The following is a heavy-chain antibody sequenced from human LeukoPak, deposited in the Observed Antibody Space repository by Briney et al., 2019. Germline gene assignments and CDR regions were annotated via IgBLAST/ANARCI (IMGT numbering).Heavy chain of an antibody. Sequence: GGSLRLPCAASGFTFSDYYMSWIRQAPGKGLEWVSYISSSGSTIYYADSVKGRFTVSRDNAKNSLYLQMNSLRAEDTAVYYCAREPTYSSSWHTTCDYWGQGTLVTVSS. V-gene: IGHV3-11*04. CDR3: AREPTYSSSWHTTCDY. CDR2: ISSSGSTI. J-gene: IGHJ4*02. D-gene: IGHD6-13*01. CDR1: GFTFSDYY.